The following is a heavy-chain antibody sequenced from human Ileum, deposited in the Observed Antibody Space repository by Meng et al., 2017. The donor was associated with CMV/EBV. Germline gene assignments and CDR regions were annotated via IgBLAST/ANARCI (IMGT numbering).Heavy chain of an antibody. CDR3: AKDLTPGVQAMDV. V-gene: IGHV3-30*02. CDR2: IRYDGSNT. CDR1: GFTFNTYG. D-gene: IGHD1-1*01. Sequence: GGSLRLSCAASGFTFNTYGMHWVRQAPGQGLEWVAIIRYDGSNTYYADSVKGRFTISRDNSKNTLYLQMNSLRAEDTAVYNCAKDLTPGVQAMDVWGQGTTVTVSS. J-gene: IGHJ6*02.